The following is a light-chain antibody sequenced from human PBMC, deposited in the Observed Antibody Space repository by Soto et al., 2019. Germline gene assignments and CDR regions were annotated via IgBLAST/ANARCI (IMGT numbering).Light chain of an antibody. V-gene: IGKV3-20*01. J-gene: IGKJ1*01. CDR3: QQYGSSPRT. CDR2: GAS. Sequence: EIVLTQSPGTLSLSPRERKTHSCRASQRVSSSYLAWYQQKPGQAPRLLIYGASSRATGISDRFSGSGSGTDFTLTVSRLEPEDFAVYYCQQYGSSPRTFGQGTKVDIK. CDR1: QRVSSSY.